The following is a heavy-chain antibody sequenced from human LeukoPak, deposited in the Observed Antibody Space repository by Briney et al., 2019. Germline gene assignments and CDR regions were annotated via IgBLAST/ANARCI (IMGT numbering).Heavy chain of an antibody. CDR3: ARAGELRYMDV. CDR2: IKHIGPTT. D-gene: IGHD3-16*01. CDR1: GFTFNDYY. V-gene: IGHV3-11*04. Sequence: GGSLRLSCAASGFTFNDYYMTWIRQAPGKGLEWVSTIKHIGPTTCYADSVKGRLTISRDNAKNSLFLQMSSLRADDTAIYYCARAGELRYMDVWGKGTAVTVSS. J-gene: IGHJ6*03.